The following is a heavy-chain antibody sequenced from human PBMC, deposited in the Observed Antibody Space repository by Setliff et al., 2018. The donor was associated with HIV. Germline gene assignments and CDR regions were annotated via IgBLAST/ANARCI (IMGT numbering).Heavy chain of an antibody. D-gene: IGHD6-13*01. V-gene: IGHV4-34*01. CDR1: GGSFSGHS. CDR2: INRSGSA. CDR3: ARQSTVAAAGFDF. J-gene: IGHJ4*02. Sequence: PSETLSLTCAVYGGSFSGHSWTWIRQPPGKGLEWIGEINRSGSANYNRSLKIRVTMSVDTSKRQFSLKLDSVTAADTAIYYCARQSTVAAAGFDFWGQGTLVTVSS.